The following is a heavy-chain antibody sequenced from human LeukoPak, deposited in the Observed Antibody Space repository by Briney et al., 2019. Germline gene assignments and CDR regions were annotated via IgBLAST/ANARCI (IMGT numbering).Heavy chain of an antibody. D-gene: IGHD3-10*01. Sequence: PGGSLRLSCAASGFTFSSYAMGGVREAPGKGVGWVSAICGSGGSTYYADSVKGRFTISRDNSKNTLYLQMNSLRAEDTAVYYCASSITMVRGVIWDYYYGMDVWGQGTTVTVSS. CDR1: GFTFSSYA. J-gene: IGHJ6*02. CDR3: ASSITMVRGVIWDYYYGMDV. V-gene: IGHV3-23*01. CDR2: ICGSGGST.